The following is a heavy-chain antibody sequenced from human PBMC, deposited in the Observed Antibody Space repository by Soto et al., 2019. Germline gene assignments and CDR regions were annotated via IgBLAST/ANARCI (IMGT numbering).Heavy chain of an antibody. V-gene: IGHV3-30*18. CDR1: GFTFSSYG. Sequence: GGSLRLSCAASGFTFSSYGMHWVRQAPGKGLEWVAVISYDGSNKYYADSVKGRFTISRDNSKNTLYLQMNSLRAEDTAVYYCAKVLDGASVGFDYWGQGTLVTVSS. D-gene: IGHD1-26*01. CDR2: ISYDGSNK. J-gene: IGHJ4*02. CDR3: AKVLDGASVGFDY.